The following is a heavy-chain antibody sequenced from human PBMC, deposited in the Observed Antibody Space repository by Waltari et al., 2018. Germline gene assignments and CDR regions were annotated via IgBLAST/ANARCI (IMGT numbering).Heavy chain of an antibody. D-gene: IGHD3-10*01. CDR3: AKSGRSPWAFDI. CDR2: IGGSTGST. J-gene: IGHJ3*02. V-gene: IGHV3-23*04. Sequence: EVQLVESGGGLVQPGGSLRLSCTASGFTFSSYGMTWVRQAPGKGLEWVSVIGGSTGSTNYADSVRGRFTSSRDNSKNTLYVQMNSLRAEDTALYYCAKSGRSPWAFDIWGQGTMVTVSS. CDR1: GFTFSSYG.